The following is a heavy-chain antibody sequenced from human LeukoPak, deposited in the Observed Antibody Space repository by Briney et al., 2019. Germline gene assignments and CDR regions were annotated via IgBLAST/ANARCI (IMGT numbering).Heavy chain of an antibody. D-gene: IGHD1-26*01. CDR2: INQDGGEK. Sequence: GGSLRLSCAASGFTFSRYWMNWVRQAPGKGLEWVANINQDGGEKDYVDSVKGRFTISRDNPRNSSYLQMNSLRADDTAIYYCARGEYSGSYYGFDHWGQGTLVTVSS. CDR1: GFTFSRYW. CDR3: ARGEYSGSYYGFDH. V-gene: IGHV3-7*01. J-gene: IGHJ4*02.